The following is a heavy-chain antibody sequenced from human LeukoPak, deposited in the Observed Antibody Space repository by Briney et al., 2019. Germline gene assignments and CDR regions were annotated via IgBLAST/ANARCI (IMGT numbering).Heavy chain of an antibody. V-gene: IGHV4-39*01. J-gene: IGHJ6*03. Sequence: PSETLSLTCTVSGDSISSSSYYWGWIRQPPGKGLEWIGSIYYSGSTYYNPSLKSRVTIFVDTSKDQFSLKLSSVTAADTALYYCARLSRYYYYMDVWGKGTTVTVSS. CDR2: IYYSGST. CDR1: GDSISSSSYY. D-gene: IGHD2-2*01. CDR3: ARLSRYYYYMDV.